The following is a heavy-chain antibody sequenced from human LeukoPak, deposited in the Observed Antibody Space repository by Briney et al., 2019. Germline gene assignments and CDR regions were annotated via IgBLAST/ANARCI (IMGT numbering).Heavy chain of an antibody. CDR2: ISYDGSNK. D-gene: IGHD3-10*01. Sequence: SGGSLRLSCAASGFTFGSYGMHWVRQAPGKGLEWVAAISYDGSNKYYADSVKGRFTISRDNAKNSLYLQMNSLRAEDTAVYYCARDPGATQTIMVRGVYYFDYWGQGTLVTVSS. CDR3: ARDPGATQTIMVRGVYYFDY. V-gene: IGHV3-30*03. J-gene: IGHJ4*02. CDR1: GFTFGSYG.